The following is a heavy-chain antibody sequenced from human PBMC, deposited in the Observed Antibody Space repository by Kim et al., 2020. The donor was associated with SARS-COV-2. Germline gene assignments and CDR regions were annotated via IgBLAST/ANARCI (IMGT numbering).Heavy chain of an antibody. CDR2: ISSSGSTI. CDR1: GFTFSSYE. V-gene: IGHV3-48*03. Sequence: GGSLRLSCAASGFTFSSYEMNWVRQAPGKGLEWVSYISSSGSTIYYADSVKGRFTISRDNAKNSLYLQMNSLRAEDTAVYYCARDSHSGSYHGYYGMDVWGQGTTVTVSS. CDR3: ARDSHSGSYHGYYGMDV. D-gene: IGHD1-26*01. J-gene: IGHJ6*02.